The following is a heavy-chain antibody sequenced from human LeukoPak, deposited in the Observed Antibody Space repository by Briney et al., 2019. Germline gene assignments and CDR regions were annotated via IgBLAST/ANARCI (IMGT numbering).Heavy chain of an antibody. V-gene: IGHV1-2*02. J-gene: IGHJ5*02. CDR1: GYTFTGYY. CDR3: AHGYSYDNWFDP. D-gene: IGHD5-18*01. Sequence: GASVKVSCKASGYTFTGYYMHWVRQAPGQGLEWMGWINPNSGGTNYAQKLQGRVTMTRDTSISTAYMELSRLRSDDTAVYYCAHGYSYDNWFDPWGQGTLVTVSS. CDR2: INPNSGGT.